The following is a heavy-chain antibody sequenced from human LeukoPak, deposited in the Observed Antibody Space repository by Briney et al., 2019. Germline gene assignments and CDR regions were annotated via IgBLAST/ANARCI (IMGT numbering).Heavy chain of an antibody. CDR1: GGSISSYY. CDR2: IYTSGNT. Sequence: PSETLSLTCTVSGGSISSYYWSWIRQPAGKGLEWIGRIYTSGNTNYNPSLKSRVTMSVDTSKNQFSLKLSSVTAADTAMYYCARVFTDVYYYYMDVWGKGTTVTISS. J-gene: IGHJ6*03. V-gene: IGHV4-4*07. D-gene: IGHD3-16*01. CDR3: ARVFTDVYYYYMDV.